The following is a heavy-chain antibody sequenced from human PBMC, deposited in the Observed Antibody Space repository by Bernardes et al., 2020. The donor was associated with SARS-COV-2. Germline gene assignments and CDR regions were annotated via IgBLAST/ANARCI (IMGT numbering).Heavy chain of an antibody. V-gene: IGHV1-46*03. Sequence: ASVKVSCKASGYTFTSYYMHWVRQAPGQGLEWMGIINPSGGSTSYAQKFQGRVTMTRDTSTSTVYMELSSLRSEDTAVYYCARDLRCSSTSCYGPDYYYYGMDVWGQGTTVTVSS. CDR2: INPSGGST. CDR3: ARDLRCSSTSCYGPDYYYYGMDV. D-gene: IGHD2-2*01. CDR1: GYTFTSYY. J-gene: IGHJ6*02.